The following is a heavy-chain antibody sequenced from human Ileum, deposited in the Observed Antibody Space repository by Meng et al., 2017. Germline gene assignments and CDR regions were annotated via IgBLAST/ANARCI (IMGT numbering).Heavy chain of an antibody. D-gene: IGHD3-10*01. CDR1: GLIFSKCG. V-gene: IGHV3-33*01. Sequence: QLHLVEAGGGVVPPGRSLRLSCAASGLIFSKCGMHWVRQAPGKGLEWVAFIWSDGSSKYYADSVKGRFTISRDNSKNTVSLQMDSLRVEDTAVYYCARDKGVTCLDTWGQGTLVTVSS. CDR2: IWSDGSSK. J-gene: IGHJ5*01. CDR3: ARDKGVTCLDT.